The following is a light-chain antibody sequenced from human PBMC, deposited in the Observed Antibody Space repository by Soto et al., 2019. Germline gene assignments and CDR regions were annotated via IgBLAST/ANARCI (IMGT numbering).Light chain of an antibody. V-gene: IGLV2-14*01. CDR3: SSYTSSSTNVV. CDR2: DVS. CDR1: SSDVGGYNY. Sequence: QSVLTQPASVSGSPGQSITISCTGTSSDVGGYNYVSWYQQHPGKAPKLMIYDVSNRPSGVPNRFSGSKSGNTASLTISGLQAEDEADYYCSSYTSSSTNVVFGGGTKVTVL. J-gene: IGLJ2*01.